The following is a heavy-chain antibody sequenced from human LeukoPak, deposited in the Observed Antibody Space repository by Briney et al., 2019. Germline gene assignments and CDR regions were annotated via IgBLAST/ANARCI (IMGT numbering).Heavy chain of an antibody. V-gene: IGHV3-48*03. J-gene: IGHJ6*02. CDR1: GFTFSSYE. CDR2: ISNSGSTI. CDR3: ARPGYYYYGLDV. Sequence: GGSLRLSCAASGFTFSSYEMNWVRQAPGKGLEWVSYISNSGSTIYYADSVKGRFTISRDNAKNSLYLHMNSLRAEDTAVYYCARPGYYYYGLDVWGQGTTVTVSS.